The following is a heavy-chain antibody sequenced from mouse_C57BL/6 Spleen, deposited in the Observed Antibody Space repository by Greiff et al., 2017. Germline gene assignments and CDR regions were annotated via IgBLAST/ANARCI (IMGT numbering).Heavy chain of an antibody. CDR3: AGSNYAYYAMDY. V-gene: IGHV1-64*01. CDR1: GYTFTSYW. CDR2: IHPNSGST. D-gene: IGHD2-5*01. Sequence: QVQLQQPGAELVKPGASVKLSCKASGYTFTSYWMHWVKQRPGQGLEWIGMIHPNSGSTNYNEKFKSKATLTVDKSSSTAYMQLSSLTSEDSAVXYCAGSNYAYYAMDYWGQGTSVTVSS. J-gene: IGHJ4*01.